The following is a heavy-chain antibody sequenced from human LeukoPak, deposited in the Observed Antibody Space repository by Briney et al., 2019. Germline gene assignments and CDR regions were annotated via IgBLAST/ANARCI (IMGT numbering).Heavy chain of an antibody. V-gene: IGHV3-30-3*01. Sequence: PGRSLRLSCAASGFTFSSYAMHWVRQAPGKGLEWVAVISYDGSNKYYADSVKGRFTISRDNSKNTLYLQMNSLRAEDTAVYYCARIYDFWSGYYFPPYYYGMDVWGQGTTVTVSS. CDR3: ARIYDFWSGYYFPPYYYGMDV. J-gene: IGHJ6*02. CDR1: GFTFSSYA. CDR2: ISYDGSNK. D-gene: IGHD3-3*01.